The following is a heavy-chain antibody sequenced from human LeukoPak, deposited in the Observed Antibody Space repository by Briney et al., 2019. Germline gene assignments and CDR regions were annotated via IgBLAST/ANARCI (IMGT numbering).Heavy chain of an antibody. V-gene: IGHV3-7*03. CDR3: ARDPWDSSGYSFDY. CDR2: IKEDGSVR. D-gene: IGHD3-22*01. Sequence: GSLRLSCEGSAFIFSGHRMNWVRQTPGKGLEWVASIKEDGSVRQYVDSVKGRFSISRDNTKGSLSLQLNSLRAEDTAVYYCARDPWDSSGYSFDYWGQGTLVTVSS. CDR1: AFIFSGHR. J-gene: IGHJ4*02.